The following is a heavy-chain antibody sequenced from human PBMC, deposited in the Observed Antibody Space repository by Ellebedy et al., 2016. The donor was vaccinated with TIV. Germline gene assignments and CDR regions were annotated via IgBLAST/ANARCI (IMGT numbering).Heavy chain of an antibody. CDR3: AHRPATTNPVWFGEKNWFDP. Sequence: SGPTLVXPTQTLTLTCTFSGFSLSTSGVGVGWIRQPPGKALEWLALIYWDDDKRYSPSLKSRLTITKDTSKNQVVLTMTNMDPVDTATYYCAHRPATTNPVWFGEKNWFDPWGQGTLVTVSS. CDR2: IYWDDDK. J-gene: IGHJ5*02. V-gene: IGHV2-5*02. CDR1: GFSLSTSGVG. D-gene: IGHD3-10*01.